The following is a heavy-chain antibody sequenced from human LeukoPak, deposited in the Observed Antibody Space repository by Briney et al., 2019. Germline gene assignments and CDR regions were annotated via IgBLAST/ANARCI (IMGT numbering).Heavy chain of an antibody. J-gene: IGHJ6*02. Sequence: ASVKAFCKTSGYTFTGYYMHWGRQAPGQGLGWMGWINPNSGGTNYAQKFQGRVTMTRDTSISTAYMELSRLRSDDTAVYYCAGGRNTMVRGVSISYYYYYGMDVWGQGTTVTVSS. CDR2: INPNSGGT. D-gene: IGHD3-10*01. CDR3: AGGRNTMVRGVSISYYYYYGMDV. CDR1: GYTFTGYY. V-gene: IGHV1-2*02.